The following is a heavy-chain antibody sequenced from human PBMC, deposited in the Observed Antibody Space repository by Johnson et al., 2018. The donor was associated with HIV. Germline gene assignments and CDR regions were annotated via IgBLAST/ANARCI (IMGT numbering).Heavy chain of an antibody. CDR3: ARDLITMIGAPDLGDAFDI. Sequence: QVQLVESGGGVVQPGRSLRLSCAASGFALSHYAMHWVRQAPGKGLEWLAIISYDGSNKYYAGSVKGRFTISRDNAKNSLYLQMNSLRAEDTALYYCARDLITMIGAPDLGDAFDIWGQGTMVTVSS. D-gene: IGHD3-22*01. V-gene: IGHV3-30*04. J-gene: IGHJ3*02. CDR2: ISYDGSNK. CDR1: GFALSHYA.